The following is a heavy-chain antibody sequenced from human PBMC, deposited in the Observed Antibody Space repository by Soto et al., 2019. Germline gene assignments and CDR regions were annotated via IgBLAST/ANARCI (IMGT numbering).Heavy chain of an antibody. V-gene: IGHV3-48*01. Sequence: EVQLVESGGGLVQPGGSLRLSCAASGFTFSSYSMNWVRQAPGKGLEWVSYISSSSSTIYYADSVKGRFTISRDNAKNSLYLQMNSLRAEDTAVYYCARDLGSSWYPEYFQHWGQGTLVIVSS. D-gene: IGHD6-13*01. CDR1: GFTFSSYS. CDR2: ISSSSSTI. CDR3: ARDLGSSWYPEYFQH. J-gene: IGHJ1*01.